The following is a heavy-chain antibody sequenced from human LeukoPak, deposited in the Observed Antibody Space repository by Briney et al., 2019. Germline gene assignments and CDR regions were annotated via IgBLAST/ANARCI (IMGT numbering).Heavy chain of an antibody. CDR3: ATASGYSNRYFDY. V-gene: IGHV4-59*12. CDR2: IYYSGST. CDR1: GGSISSYY. Sequence: PSETLSLTCTVSGGSISSYYWSWIRQPPGKGLEWIGYIYYSGSTNYNPSLKSRVTISVDTSKNQFSLKLSSVTAADTAVYYCATASGYSNRYFDYWGQGTLVTVSS. D-gene: IGHD6-13*01. J-gene: IGHJ4*02.